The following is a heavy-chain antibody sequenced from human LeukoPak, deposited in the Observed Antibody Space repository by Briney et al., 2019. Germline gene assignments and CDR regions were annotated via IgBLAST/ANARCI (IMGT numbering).Heavy chain of an antibody. CDR2: FYSSGST. Sequence: SETLSLTCTVSGGSISSYYWSWIRQPVGKGLEWIGRFYSSGSTNQNPSLKSRVTMSVDTSKNQFSLKLRSVTAADTAMYYCARADSSGYGFDYWGQGTLVTVSS. CDR1: GGSISSYY. J-gene: IGHJ4*02. CDR3: ARADSSGYGFDY. V-gene: IGHV4-4*07. D-gene: IGHD3-22*01.